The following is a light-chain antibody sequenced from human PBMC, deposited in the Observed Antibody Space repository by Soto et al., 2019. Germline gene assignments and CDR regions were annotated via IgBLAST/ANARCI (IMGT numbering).Light chain of an antibody. CDR3: QQYDSTPPT. CDR1: QSVNSNY. CDR2: GAS. J-gene: IGKJ1*01. V-gene: IGKV3-20*01. Sequence: EIVLTQSPGTLSLSPGDRATLSCRASQSVNSNYLAWYQRKPGQAPRLLIYGASNRATDIPYRFSDSGSGTDFTLTITKLEAEDFAVYYCQQYDSTPPTFGQGNKEEVK.